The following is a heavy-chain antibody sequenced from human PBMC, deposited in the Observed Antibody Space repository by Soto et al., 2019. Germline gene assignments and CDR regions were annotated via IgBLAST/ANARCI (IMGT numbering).Heavy chain of an antibody. CDR2: ISAYNGNT. D-gene: IGHD6-13*01. J-gene: IGHJ4*02. Sequence: GASVKVSCKASGYTFTSYGISWVRQAPGQGLEWMGWISAYNGNTNYAQKLQGRVTMTTDTSTSTAYMELRSLRSDDTAVYYCARAREDSSSWSTPDYWGQGSLVTVSS. V-gene: IGHV1-18*01. CDR3: ARAREDSSSWSTPDY. CDR1: GYTFTSYG.